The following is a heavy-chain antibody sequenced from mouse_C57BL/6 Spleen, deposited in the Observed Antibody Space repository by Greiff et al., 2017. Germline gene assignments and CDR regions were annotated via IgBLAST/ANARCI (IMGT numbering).Heavy chain of an antibody. Sequence: QVQLQQSGAELVKPGASVKISCKASGYAFSSYWMNWVKQRPGTGLEWIGQIYPGDGDTNYNGKFKGKATLTADKSSSTAYMQLSSLTSEDSAVYFCARRAAQGRDFDYWGQGTTLTVSS. CDR1: GYAFSSYW. V-gene: IGHV1-80*01. D-gene: IGHD3-2*02. J-gene: IGHJ2*01. CDR3: ARRAAQGRDFDY. CDR2: IYPGDGDT.